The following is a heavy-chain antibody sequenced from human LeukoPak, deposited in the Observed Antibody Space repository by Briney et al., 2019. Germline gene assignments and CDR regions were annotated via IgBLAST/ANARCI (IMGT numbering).Heavy chain of an antibody. V-gene: IGHV3-9*01. CDR2: ISWNSGSI. CDR1: GFTFDDYA. CDR3: AKDIYSSNVLWAFDY. D-gene: IGHD6-13*01. Sequence: GRSLRLSCAASGFTFDDYAMHWVRQAPGKGLEWVSGISWNSGSIGYADSVKGRFTISRDNAKNSLYLQMNSLRAEDTALYYCAKDIYSSNVLWAFDYWGQGTLVTVSS. J-gene: IGHJ4*02.